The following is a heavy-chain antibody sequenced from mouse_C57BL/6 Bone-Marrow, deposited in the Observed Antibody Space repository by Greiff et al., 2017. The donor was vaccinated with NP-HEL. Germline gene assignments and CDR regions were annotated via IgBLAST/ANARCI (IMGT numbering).Heavy chain of an antibody. Sequence: VQLQQPGAELVMPGASVKLSCKASGYTFTSYWMHWVKQRPGQGLEWIGEIDPSDSYTNYNQKFKGKSTLTVDKSSSTAYMQLSSLTSEDSAVYYCAREDGSRGYFDYWGQGTTLTVSS. CDR2: IDPSDSYT. V-gene: IGHV1-69*01. J-gene: IGHJ2*01. CDR1: GYTFTSYW. D-gene: IGHD1-1*01. CDR3: AREDGSRGYFDY.